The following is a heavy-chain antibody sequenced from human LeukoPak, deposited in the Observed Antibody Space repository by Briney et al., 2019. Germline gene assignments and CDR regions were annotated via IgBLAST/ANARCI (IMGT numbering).Heavy chain of an antibody. CDR3: ASHYYYDSSGYYLDY. CDR2: IYYSGST. CDR1: GGSISSYY. V-gene: IGHV4-59*13. D-gene: IGHD3-22*01. J-gene: IGHJ4*02. Sequence: SETLSLTCTVSGGSISSYYWSWIRKPPGKGLEWIGYIYYSGSTNYNPSLKSRVTISVDTSKNQFSLKLSSVTAADTAVYYCASHYYYDSSGYYLDYWGQGTLVTVSS.